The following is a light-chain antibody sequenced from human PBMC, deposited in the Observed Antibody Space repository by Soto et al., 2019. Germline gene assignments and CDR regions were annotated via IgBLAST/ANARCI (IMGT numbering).Light chain of an antibody. Sequence: DIQMTQSPSSLSASVGDRVTITCRANQDISYYLAWYQQKQGKVPKLLIYAASTLQSGVPSRFSGSGSGTDFTLTISSLQPEDVATYYCQKYNSAPYTFGQGTRLEIK. CDR2: AAS. CDR3: QKYNSAPYT. CDR1: QDISYY. J-gene: IGKJ5*01. V-gene: IGKV1-27*01.